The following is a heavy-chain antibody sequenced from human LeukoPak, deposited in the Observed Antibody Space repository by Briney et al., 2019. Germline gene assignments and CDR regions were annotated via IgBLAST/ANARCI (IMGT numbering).Heavy chain of an antibody. CDR2: ISSSSSTI. V-gene: IGHV3-48*01. D-gene: IGHD3-22*01. Sequence: PGGSLRLSCAASGFTFSSYSMNWVRQAPGKGLEWVSYISSSSSTIYYADSVKGRFTISRDNAKNSLYLQMNSLRAGDTAVYYCARDYDSSGYYYSSFDYWAREPWSPSPQ. CDR3: ARDYDSSGYYYSSFDY. CDR1: GFTFSSYS. J-gene: IGHJ4*02.